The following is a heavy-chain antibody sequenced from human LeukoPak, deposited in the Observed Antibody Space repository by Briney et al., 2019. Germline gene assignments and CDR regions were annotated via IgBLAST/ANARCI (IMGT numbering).Heavy chain of an antibody. D-gene: IGHD3-22*01. J-gene: IGHJ4*02. CDR1: GGTFSNYA. Sequence: SVKVSCKASGGTFSNYAFNWVRQAPGQGLEWMGGIIPLFATANYAQKFQGRVSMTRNISIATAYMELSSLRSEDTAVYYCARGGYYYDSSAFYPFDYWGQGTLVTVSS. CDR2: IIPLFATA. V-gene: IGHV1-69*05. CDR3: ARGGYYYDSSAFYPFDY.